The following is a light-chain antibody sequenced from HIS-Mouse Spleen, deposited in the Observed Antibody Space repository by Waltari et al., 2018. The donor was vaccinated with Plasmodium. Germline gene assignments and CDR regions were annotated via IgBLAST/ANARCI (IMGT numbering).Light chain of an antibody. CDR3: QSADSSGTYWV. Sequence: SYELTQPPSVSVSPGQTARITCSGDALPKQYAYWYQQKPGQAPVLVRYKDSERPSGIPERFSGASSGTTVTLTISGVQAEDEADYDCQSADSSGTYWVFGGGTKLTVL. V-gene: IGLV3-25*03. J-gene: IGLJ3*02. CDR2: KDS. CDR1: ALPKQY.